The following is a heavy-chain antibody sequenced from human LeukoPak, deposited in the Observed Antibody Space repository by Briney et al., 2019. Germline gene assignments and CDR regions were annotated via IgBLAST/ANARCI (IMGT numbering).Heavy chain of an antibody. V-gene: IGHV4-34*01. CDR2: INHSGST. CDR1: GGSFSGYY. D-gene: IGHD3-10*01. Sequence: SETLSLTCVVYGGSFSGYYWSWIRQPPGKGLEWIGDINHSGSTNYNPSLKSRVTISVDTSKNQFSLKLSSVTAADTAVYYCARGERAMVRGVMRGYYYYGMDVWGQGTTVTVSS. CDR3: ARGERAMVRGVMRGYYYYGMDV. J-gene: IGHJ6*02.